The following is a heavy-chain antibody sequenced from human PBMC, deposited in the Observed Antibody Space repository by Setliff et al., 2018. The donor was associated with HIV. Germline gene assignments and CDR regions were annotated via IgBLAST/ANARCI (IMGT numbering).Heavy chain of an antibody. CDR2: VYHSGSA. CDR1: GGSISSDYW. V-gene: IGHV4-4*02. Sequence: KPSETLSLXXAVSGGSISSDYWWSWVRQTPGKGLEWIGEVYHSGSANYNPSLRSRLTISLDKSKNQFSLKLNSVTAADTALYYCARSGGGKLGWYFDFWGQGTLVTVSS. CDR3: ARSGGGKLGWYFDF. J-gene: IGHJ4*02. D-gene: IGHD7-27*01.